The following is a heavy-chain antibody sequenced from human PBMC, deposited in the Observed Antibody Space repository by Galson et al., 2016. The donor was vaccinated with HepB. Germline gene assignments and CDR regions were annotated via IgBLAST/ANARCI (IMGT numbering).Heavy chain of an antibody. CDR2: IYGPT. CDR1: GFTVGSNY. D-gene: IGHD1-26*01. Sequence: SLRLSCAASGFTVGSNYLSWVRQAPGQGLEWVALIYGPTYYADSVRGRFTISRDNSKNTLFLHINSLRAEDTAVYNCEVHSGNYFWKWGQGTSVTVSS. J-gene: IGHJ6*02. CDR3: EVHSGNYFWK. V-gene: IGHV3-53*01.